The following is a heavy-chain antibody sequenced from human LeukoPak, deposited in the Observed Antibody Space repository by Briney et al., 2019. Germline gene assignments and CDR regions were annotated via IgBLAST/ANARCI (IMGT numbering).Heavy chain of an antibody. CDR3: AKAHIVLMVYIPY. J-gene: IGHJ4*02. V-gene: IGHV3-23*01. CDR2: ISGSGGST. Sequence: GASLRLSCAASGFTFSSYAMSWVRQAPGKGLEWVSAISGSGGSTYYADSVKGRFTISRDNSKNTLYLQMNSLRAEDTAVYYCAKAHIVLMVYIPYWGQGTLVTVSS. D-gene: IGHD2-8*01. CDR1: GFTFSSYA.